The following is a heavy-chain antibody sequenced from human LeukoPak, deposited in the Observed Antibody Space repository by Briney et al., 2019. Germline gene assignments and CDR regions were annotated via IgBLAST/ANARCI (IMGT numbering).Heavy chain of an antibody. V-gene: IGHV3-74*01. Sequence: GGSLRLSCAASGFTFSSYWMHWVRQAPGKGLVWVSRINTDGSSTTYADSVKGRFTISRDNAENTLYLQMTGLRAEDTAVYYCARDGSGNYVYNWFDPWGQGTLVTVSS. CDR1: GFTFSSYW. J-gene: IGHJ5*02. CDR2: INTDGSST. CDR3: ARDGSGNYVYNWFDP. D-gene: IGHD3-10*01.